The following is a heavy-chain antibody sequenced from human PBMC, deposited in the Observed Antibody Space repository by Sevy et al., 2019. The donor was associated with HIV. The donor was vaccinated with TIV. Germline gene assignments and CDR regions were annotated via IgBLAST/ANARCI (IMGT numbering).Heavy chain of an antibody. CDR2: ISWDGGST. CDR3: AKEKGEGSGRYFDY. Sequence: GRSLRLSCAASGFTFDDYTMHWVRQAPGKGLEWVSLISWDGGSTYYADSVKGRFTISRDNSKNSLYLQMNSLRTEDTALYYCAKEKGEGSGRYFDYWGQGTLVTVSS. V-gene: IGHV3-43*01. D-gene: IGHD1-26*01. CDR1: GFTFDDYT. J-gene: IGHJ4*02.